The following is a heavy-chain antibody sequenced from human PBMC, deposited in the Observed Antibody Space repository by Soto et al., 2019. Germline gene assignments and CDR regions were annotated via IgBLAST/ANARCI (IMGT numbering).Heavy chain of an antibody. CDR1: GFTFSSFW. Sequence: PGGSLRLSCAASGFTFSSFWMSWVRQAPGKGLEWVANIKQDGSEKYYVDSVKGRFAISRDNAKNSLYLQINSLRAEDTAVYYCARESHPFYYDSRSYVAAFAIWGQGTVVTVSS. V-gene: IGHV3-7*01. D-gene: IGHD3-10*01. CDR2: IKQDGSEK. CDR3: ARESHPFYYDSRSYVAAFAI. J-gene: IGHJ3*02.